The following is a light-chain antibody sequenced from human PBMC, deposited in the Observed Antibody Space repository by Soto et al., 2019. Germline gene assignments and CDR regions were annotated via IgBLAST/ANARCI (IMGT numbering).Light chain of an antibody. CDR1: ESVTSS. J-gene: IGKJ1*01. V-gene: IGKV3-15*01. CDR2: AAS. CDR3: QQRSNWWT. Sequence: EIVMTQSPATLSVSPGDRATLSCRASESVTSSLAWYQQKPGQSPRLLIYAASTRATDVPARFSGGGSETEFTLTISSLQSEDCAVYYCQQRSNWWTFGQGTKVDSK.